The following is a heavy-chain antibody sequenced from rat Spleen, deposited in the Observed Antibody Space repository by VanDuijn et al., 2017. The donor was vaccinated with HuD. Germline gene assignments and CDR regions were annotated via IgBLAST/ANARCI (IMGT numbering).Heavy chain of an antibody. Sequence: EVQLVESDGGLVQPGRSLKLSCAASGFTFSDYYMAWVRQAPTKGLEWISSISYDGGSTYYPDSVKGRFTISRDNAKSTLYLQMNSLRSEDTATYYCARQNWPYYFDYWGQGVMLTVSS. V-gene: IGHV5-29*01. CDR2: ISYDGGST. CDR3: ARQNWPYYFDY. CDR1: GFTFSDYY. D-gene: IGHD5-1*01. J-gene: IGHJ2*01.